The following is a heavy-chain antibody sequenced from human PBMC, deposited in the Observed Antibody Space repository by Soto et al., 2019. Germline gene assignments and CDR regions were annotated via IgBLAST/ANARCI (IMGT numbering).Heavy chain of an antibody. D-gene: IGHD2-2*01. J-gene: IGHJ4*02. Sequence: SGGGLVQPGGSLRLSCAASGFTFSSYAMSWVRQAPGKGLEWVSAISGSGLSTYYADSVKGRFTISRDNSKNTLYLQMNSLRAEDTAVYYCAKGRGYCTSTSCYVGSDYWGQGTLVTVSS. CDR2: ISGSGLST. CDR3: AKGRGYCTSTSCYVGSDY. CDR1: GFTFSSYA. V-gene: IGHV3-23*01.